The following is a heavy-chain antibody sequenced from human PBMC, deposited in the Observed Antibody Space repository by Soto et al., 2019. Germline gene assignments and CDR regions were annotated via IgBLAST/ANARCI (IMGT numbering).Heavy chain of an antibody. D-gene: IGHD1-26*01. Sequence: QVQLQESGPGLVKPSQTLSLTCTVSGGSISSGDYYWSWIRQPPGKGLEWIGYIYYSGSTYYNPSLKSRVTIXXDXSXTQFSLKLSSVTAADTAVYYCARALVGATDTLGFDPWGQGTLVTVSS. CDR2: IYYSGST. CDR3: ARALVGATDTLGFDP. J-gene: IGHJ5*02. CDR1: GGSISSGDYY. V-gene: IGHV4-30-4*01.